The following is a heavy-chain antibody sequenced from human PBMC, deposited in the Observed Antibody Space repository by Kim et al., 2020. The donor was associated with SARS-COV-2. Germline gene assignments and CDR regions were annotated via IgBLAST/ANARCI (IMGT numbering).Heavy chain of an antibody. J-gene: IGHJ5*02. D-gene: IGHD3-10*01. V-gene: IGHV3-21*01. CDR2: IGYTDAFI. CDR3: ARSGMVTVLRTKCSDP. CDR1: GFTFRHYS. Sequence: GGSLRLSCAASGFTFRHYSMHWVRQTPGKGLEWMAVIGYTDAFINYADSVKGRFTISRDNSENSLYLQMNNLRAEDTAVYYCARSGMVTVLRTKCSDPWG.